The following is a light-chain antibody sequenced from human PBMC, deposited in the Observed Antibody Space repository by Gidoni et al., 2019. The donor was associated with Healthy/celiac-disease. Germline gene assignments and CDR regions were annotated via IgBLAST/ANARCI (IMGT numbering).Light chain of an antibody. CDR2: DVS. V-gene: IGLV2-14*01. Sequence: QSALTQPAPVSGSPGQSITISCTVTSSDVGCYNYVSWYQQHPGKAPKLIIYDVSNRPSGVSNRFSGSKSGNTASLTISGLQAEDEADYYCSSYTSSSTPWVFGGGTKLTVL. CDR3: SSYTSSSTPWV. CDR1: SSDVGCYNY. J-gene: IGLJ3*02.